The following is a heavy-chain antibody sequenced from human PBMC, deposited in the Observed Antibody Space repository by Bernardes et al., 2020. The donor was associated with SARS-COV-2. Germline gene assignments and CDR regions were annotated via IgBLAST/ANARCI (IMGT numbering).Heavy chain of an antibody. CDR2: INWNGGSS. Sequence: GGSLRLSCAASGFTFDDYGMSWVRQGPGKGLEWVSGINWNGGSSGYADSVKGRFTISRDNAKNSLYLQINSLRAEDTALYHCARGKSKPNYVWGSYRNSEVDPWGQRTLVTVSS. CDR3: ARGKSKPNYVWGSYRNSEVDP. CDR1: GFTFDDYG. J-gene: IGHJ5*02. V-gene: IGHV3-20*01. D-gene: IGHD3-16*01.